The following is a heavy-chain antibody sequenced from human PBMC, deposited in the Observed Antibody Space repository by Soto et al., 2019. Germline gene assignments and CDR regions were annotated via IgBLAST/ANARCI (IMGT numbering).Heavy chain of an antibody. Sequence: SEALSLTCTVPGGSISSSSYYWVWIRQPPGKGLEWIGSIYYSGSTYYNPSLKSRVTISVDTSKNQFSLKLSSVTAADTAVYYCAIVVVPAAMLPIYYYYYMDVWGKGTTVT. CDR2: IYYSGST. V-gene: IGHV4-39*01. CDR3: AIVVVPAAMLPIYYYYYMDV. CDR1: GGSISSSSYY. D-gene: IGHD2-2*01. J-gene: IGHJ6*03.